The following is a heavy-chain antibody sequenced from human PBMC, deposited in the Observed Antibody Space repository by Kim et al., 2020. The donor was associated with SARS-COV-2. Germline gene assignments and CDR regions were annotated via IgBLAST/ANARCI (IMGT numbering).Heavy chain of an antibody. V-gene: IGHV3-48*02. CDR2: ISSSGSII. CDR1: GFTFSTYS. J-gene: IGHJ6*02. Sequence: GGSLRLSCAASGFTFSTYSMNWVRQAPGKGLEWVSYISSSGSIIYYADSVKGRFTISRVNAKNSLYLQMNSLRDEDTAVYYCARTTDTSSWYVGYYYYGMDVWGQGTTVTVSS. CDR3: ARTTDTSSWYVGYYYYGMDV. D-gene: IGHD6-13*01.